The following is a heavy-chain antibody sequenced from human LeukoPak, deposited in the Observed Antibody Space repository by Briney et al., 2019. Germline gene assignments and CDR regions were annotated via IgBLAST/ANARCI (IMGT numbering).Heavy chain of an antibody. Sequence: ALETLCLTCTVSGGSICSSMYYWGGVRQPPGGGVGWIGSIYYSVSTYYKPSLKSRVTTSVDKSKNQFSRKRSAVAAADTAVYYCARSMIAHKVGMDVWGQGTTVTVSS. D-gene: IGHD3-22*01. CDR3: ARSMIAHKVGMDV. CDR2: IYYSVST. J-gene: IGHJ6*02. CDR1: GGSICSSMYY. V-gene: IGHV4-39*07.